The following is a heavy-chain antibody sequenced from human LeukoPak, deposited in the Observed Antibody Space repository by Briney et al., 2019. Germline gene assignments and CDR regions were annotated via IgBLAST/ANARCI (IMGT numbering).Heavy chain of an antibody. Sequence: AGGSLRLSCAASGYTFSSYSMNWVRQAPGKGLEWVSSISSSSSYIYYADSVKGRFTISRDNAKNSLYLQMNSLRAEDTAVYYCARVSSSWDDAFDIWGQGTMVTVSS. V-gene: IGHV3-21*01. CDR2: ISSSSSYI. CDR3: ARVSSSWDDAFDI. D-gene: IGHD6-13*01. CDR1: GYTFSSYS. J-gene: IGHJ3*02.